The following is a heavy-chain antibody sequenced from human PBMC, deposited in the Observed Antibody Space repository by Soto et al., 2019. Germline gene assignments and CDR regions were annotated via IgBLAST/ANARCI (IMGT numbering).Heavy chain of an antibody. J-gene: IGHJ5*02. CDR1: GYTFTSYG. CDR2: ISAYNGNT. D-gene: IGHD5-18*01. CDR3: ASAGRGTAMGFTAGDWFDP. Sequence: QVQLVQSGAEVKKPGASVKVSCKASGYTFTSYGISWVRQAPGQGLEWMGWISAYNGNTNYAQKPQARVTMTTDTSTSTAYMELRSLRSDDTAVYYCASAGRGTAMGFTAGDWFDPWGQGTLVTVSS. V-gene: IGHV1-18*01.